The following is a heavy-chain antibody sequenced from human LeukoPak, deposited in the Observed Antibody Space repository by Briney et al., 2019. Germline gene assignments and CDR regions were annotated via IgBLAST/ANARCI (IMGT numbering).Heavy chain of an antibody. J-gene: IGHJ4*02. V-gene: IGHV1-2*02. D-gene: IGHD6-6*01. CDR3: ARGGASIAARQDY. CDR1: GGTFSSYA. Sequence: ASVKVSCKASGGTFSSYAISWVRQAPGQGLEWMGWINPNSGGTNYAQKFQGRVTMTRDTSISTAYMELSRLRSDDTAVYYCARGGASIAARQDYWGQGTLVTVSS. CDR2: INPNSGGT.